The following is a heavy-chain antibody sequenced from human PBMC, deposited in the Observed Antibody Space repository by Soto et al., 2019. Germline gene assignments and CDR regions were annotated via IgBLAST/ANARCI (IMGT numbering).Heavy chain of an antibody. V-gene: IGHV3-23*01. CDR1: GFTCISYA. CDR3: AKGLWFGELLSLDY. J-gene: IGHJ4*02. Sequence: GGSLRLSCAASGFTCISYAMSWVRQAPGKGLEWVSALRGGAGSAYYADFVKGRFTISRDNSKNTLYLQMSSLTAEDAAVYYCAKGLWFGELLSLDYWGQGTLVPVSS. CDR2: LRGGAGSA. D-gene: IGHD3-10*01.